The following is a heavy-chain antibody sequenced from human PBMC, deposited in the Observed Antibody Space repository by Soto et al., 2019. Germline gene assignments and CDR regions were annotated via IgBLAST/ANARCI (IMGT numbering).Heavy chain of an antibody. J-gene: IGHJ5*02. CDR2: INHSGST. Sequence: SSETLSLTCAVYGGSFSGYYWSWIRQPPGKGLEWIGEINHSGSTNYNPSLKSQVTISVGTSKNQFSLKLSSVTAADTAVYYCARARVLRTAMRWFDPWGQGTLVTVSS. CDR3: ARARVLRTAMRWFDP. CDR1: GGSFSGYY. V-gene: IGHV4-34*01. D-gene: IGHD2-21*02.